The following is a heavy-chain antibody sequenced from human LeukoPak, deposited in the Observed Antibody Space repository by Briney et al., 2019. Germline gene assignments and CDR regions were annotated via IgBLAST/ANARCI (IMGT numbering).Heavy chain of an antibody. J-gene: IGHJ3*02. CDR1: GFTFSSYG. CDR2: ISGSGGST. D-gene: IGHD1-7*01. V-gene: IGHV3-23*01. CDR3: ARDRLGWNYHLKLDAFDI. Sequence: GGSLRLSCAASGFTFSSYGMSWVRQAPGKGLEWVSAISGSGGSTYYADSVKGRFTISRDNSKNTLYLQMNSLRAEDTAVYYCARDRLGWNYHLKLDAFDIWGQGTMVTVSS.